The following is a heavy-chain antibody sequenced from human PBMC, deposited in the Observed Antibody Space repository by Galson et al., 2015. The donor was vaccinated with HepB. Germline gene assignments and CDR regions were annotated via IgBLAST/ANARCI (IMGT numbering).Heavy chain of an antibody. CDR2: IIPIFGTA. Sequence: SVKVSCKASGGTFSSYAISWVRQAPGQGLEWMGGIIPIFGTANYAQKFQGRVTITADKSTSTAYMELSSLRSEDTAVYYCARALAVAGQRYGMDVWGQGTTVTVSS. J-gene: IGHJ6*02. V-gene: IGHV1-69*06. CDR1: GGTFSSYA. CDR3: ARALAVAGQRYGMDV. D-gene: IGHD6-19*01.